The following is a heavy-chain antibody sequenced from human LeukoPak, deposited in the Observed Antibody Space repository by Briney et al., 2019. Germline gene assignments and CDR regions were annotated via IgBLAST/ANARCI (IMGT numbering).Heavy chain of an antibody. V-gene: IGHV4-59*01. CDR1: GGSFSNYY. CDR3: ARAGYSGSDFSV. CDR2: IYYSGST. D-gene: IGHD5-12*01. J-gene: IGHJ6*04. Sequence: SETLSLTCAVYGGSFSNYYWSWIRQPPGKGLEWIGYIYYSGSTNYNPSLKSRVTISVDTSKNQFSLKLSSVTATDTAVYYCARAGYSGSDFSVWGKGSTVTVSS.